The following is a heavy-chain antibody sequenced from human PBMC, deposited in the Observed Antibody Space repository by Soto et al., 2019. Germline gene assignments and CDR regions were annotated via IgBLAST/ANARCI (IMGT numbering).Heavy chain of an antibody. J-gene: IGHJ4*02. V-gene: IGHV4-39*01. CDR2: VYYSGIT. Sequence: SETLSLTCTVSGDSVNSNNVYWGWVRQPPGRRLEFIGNVYYSGITYYNPAFESRVTISVDTSKNQFSLRLTSVTAADTAVYYGARHFGSWVREIYVWGRGTLVTVSS. CDR3: ARHFGSWVREIYV. D-gene: IGHD3-16*01. CDR1: GDSVNSNNVY.